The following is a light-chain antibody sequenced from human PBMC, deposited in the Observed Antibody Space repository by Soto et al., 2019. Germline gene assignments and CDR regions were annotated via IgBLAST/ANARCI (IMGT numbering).Light chain of an antibody. CDR1: QNVNTN. CDR2: GAS. J-gene: IGKJ4*01. Sequence: EKVMTQSPATLSVSPGERATLSCRASQNVNTNLAWYQQKPGQAPRLLISGASTRATGIPARFSGSGSGTEFTLSITSLQSEDFAVYYCQQSNDWPLTFGGGTKVEI. V-gene: IGKV3-15*01. CDR3: QQSNDWPLT.